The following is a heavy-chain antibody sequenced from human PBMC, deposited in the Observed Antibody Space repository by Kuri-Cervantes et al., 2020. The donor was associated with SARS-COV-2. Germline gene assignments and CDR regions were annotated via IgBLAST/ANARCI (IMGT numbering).Heavy chain of an antibody. J-gene: IGHJ6*03. D-gene: IGHD3-16*01. CDR2: ISSSSSQR. V-gene: IGHV3-21*01. CDR3: ASLLSGGGAHLYYFYMDA. Sequence: GESLKISCAASGFTFSSYWMSWVRQAPGKGLEWASSISSSSSQRYYVDSVKGRFTISRDNAKNSLYLQMNSLRAEDTAVYYCASLLSGGGAHLYYFYMDAWGKGTSVTVSS. CDR1: GFTFSSYW.